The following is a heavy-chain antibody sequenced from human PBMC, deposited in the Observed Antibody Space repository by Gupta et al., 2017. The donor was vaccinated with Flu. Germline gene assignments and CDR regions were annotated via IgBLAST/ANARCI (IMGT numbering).Heavy chain of an antibody. CDR2: INPNSGGT. CDR3: AREDYGDYANYYYYGMDV. CDR1: GYTFTGSY. D-gene: IGHD4-17*01. Sequence: QVQLVQSGAEVKKPGASVKVSCKASGYTFTGSYMHWVRQAPGQGLEWMGWINPNSGGTNYAQKFQGRVTMTRDTSISTAYMELSRLRSDDTAVYYCAREDYGDYANYYYYGMDVWGQGTTVTVSS. J-gene: IGHJ6*02. V-gene: IGHV1-2*02.